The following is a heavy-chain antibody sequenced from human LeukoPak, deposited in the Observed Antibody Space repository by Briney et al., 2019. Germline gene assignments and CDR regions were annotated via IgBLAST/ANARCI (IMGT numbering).Heavy chain of an antibody. J-gene: IGHJ4*02. CDR3: ARAFRGSGWYGRALYDY. D-gene: IGHD6-19*01. Sequence: ASVKVSCTASGYTFTSYGISWVRQAPGQGLEWMGWISAYNGNTNYAQKLQGRVTMTTDTSTSTAYMELRSLRSDDTAVYYCARAFRGSGWYGRALYDYWGQGSLVTVSS. CDR1: GYTFTSYG. CDR2: ISAYNGNT. V-gene: IGHV1-18*01.